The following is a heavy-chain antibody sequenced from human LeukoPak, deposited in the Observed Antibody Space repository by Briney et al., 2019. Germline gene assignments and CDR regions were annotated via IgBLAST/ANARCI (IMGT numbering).Heavy chain of an antibody. CDR2: IHYSGTA. J-gene: IGHJ4*02. CDR3: ASNGGGYIGGRYLDY. V-gene: IGHV4-39*01. CDR1: GGSISSSSYY. D-gene: IGHD6-25*01. Sequence: SETLSLTCTVSGGSISSSSYYWGWIRQPPGKGLEWIGSIHYSGTAYHNPSLKSRVTISVDTSENQFSLKLSSVTAADTAVFYFASNGGGYIGGRYLDYWGREPWSPSPQ.